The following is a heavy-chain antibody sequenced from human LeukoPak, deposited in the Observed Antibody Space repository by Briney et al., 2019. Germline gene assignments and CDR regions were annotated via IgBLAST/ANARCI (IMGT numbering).Heavy chain of an antibody. CDR1: GGSIRSYY. Sequence: SETLSLTCTVSGGSIRSYYWGWIREPPGKGLEWIGYIYYSGSTNYNPSLKSRVTISVDTSKNQFSLRLSSVTAADTAVYYCARVGSTGWSFDYWGQGTLVTVSS. CDR2: IYYSGST. CDR3: ARVGSTGWSFDY. D-gene: IGHD6-19*01. V-gene: IGHV4-59*01. J-gene: IGHJ4*02.